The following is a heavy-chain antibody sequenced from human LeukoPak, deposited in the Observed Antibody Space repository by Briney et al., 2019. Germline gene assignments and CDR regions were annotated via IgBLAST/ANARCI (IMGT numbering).Heavy chain of an antibody. Sequence: GESLKISCKGSGYSFTSYWIGWVRQLPGKGLEWMGIIYPGDSDARYSPSFQGQVTISADKSISTAYLQWSSLKASDTAMYYCARHRDRGRVGASPWSDYWGQGTLVTVSS. J-gene: IGHJ4*02. D-gene: IGHD1-26*01. V-gene: IGHV5-51*01. CDR2: IYPGDSDA. CDR3: ARHRDRGRVGASPWSDY. CDR1: GYSFTSYW.